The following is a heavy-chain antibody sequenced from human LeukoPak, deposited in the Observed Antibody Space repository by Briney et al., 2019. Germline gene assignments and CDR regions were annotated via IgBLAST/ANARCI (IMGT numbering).Heavy chain of an antibody. CDR3: ARVIAAAEPTFDY. V-gene: IGHV4-61*01. CDR1: GGSISSGSYY. Sequence: PSETLSLTCTVSGGSISSGSYYWGWIRQPPGKGLEWIGYISYSGSTNYNPSLKSRVIISVDTSKNQFSLKLSSVTAADTAVYYCARVIAAAEPTFDYWGQGTLVTVSS. D-gene: IGHD6-13*01. CDR2: ISYSGST. J-gene: IGHJ4*02.